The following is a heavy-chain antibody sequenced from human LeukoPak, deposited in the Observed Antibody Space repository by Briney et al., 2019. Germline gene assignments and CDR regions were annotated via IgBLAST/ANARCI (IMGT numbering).Heavy chain of an antibody. CDR2: IEQAGSEK. J-gene: IGHJ4*02. CDR1: GFTFSRYW. V-gene: IGHV3-7*01. Sequence: GGSLRLSCAGSGFTFSRYWMSSVPQAAGQGPGWVANIEQAGSEKYYVDSVKGRFTISRDNAKNSVYLQMHSLRAEDTALYYCTRALRPTKPAAALRDWGQGTRVIVSS. D-gene: IGHD2-2*01. CDR3: TRALRPTKPAAALRD.